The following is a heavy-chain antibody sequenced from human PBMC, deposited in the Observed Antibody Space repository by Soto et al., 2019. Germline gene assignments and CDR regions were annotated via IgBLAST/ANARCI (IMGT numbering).Heavy chain of an antibody. D-gene: IGHD3-3*01. J-gene: IGHJ6*03. CDR1: GFTFSSYA. V-gene: IGHV3-23*01. CDR3: AKVLSARPKSIFGVIIKIIYYYYMDV. CDR2: ISGSGGST. Sequence: GGSLRLSCAASGFTFSSYAMSWVRQAPGKGLEWVSAISGSGGSTYYADSVKGRFTISRDNSKNTLYLQMNSLRAEDTAVYYCAKVLSARPKSIFGVIIKIIYYYYMDVWGKGTTVTVS.